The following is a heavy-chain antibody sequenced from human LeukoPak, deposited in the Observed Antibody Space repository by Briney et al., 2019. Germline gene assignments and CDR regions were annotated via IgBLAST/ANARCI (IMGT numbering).Heavy chain of an antibody. CDR1: GFTFTSYS. CDR2: ITTSSSTI. V-gene: IGHV3-48*01. J-gene: IGHJ4*02. Sequence: GGSLRLSCAASGFTFTSYSMNWVRQAPGKGLEWVSYITTSSSTINYADSVKGRFTISRDNAKNSLYLQMNSLRAEDTAVYYCARGHDSSGYSLNYWGQGTLVTVSS. CDR3: ARGHDSSGYSLNY. D-gene: IGHD3-22*01.